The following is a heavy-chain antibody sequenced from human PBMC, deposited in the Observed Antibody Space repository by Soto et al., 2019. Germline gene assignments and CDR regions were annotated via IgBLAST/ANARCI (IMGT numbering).Heavy chain of an antibody. CDR2: INGGSGKT. V-gene: IGHV1-3*01. Sequence: ASVKVSCKASGYIFTSYALHWVRQAPGQGLEWMGWINGGSGKTKFSQKFQGRVTMNRDTSASTAFMELSSLGFEDTAVYYCAREIGKWNDGKFDTWGQGTLVTVSS. J-gene: IGHJ5*02. CDR1: GYIFTSYA. CDR3: AREIGKWNDGKFDT. D-gene: IGHD1-1*01.